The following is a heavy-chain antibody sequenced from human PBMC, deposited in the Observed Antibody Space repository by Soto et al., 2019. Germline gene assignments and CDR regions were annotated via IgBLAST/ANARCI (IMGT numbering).Heavy chain of an antibody. D-gene: IGHD2-21*02. CDR3: AREPGPVGCDSPGWFDP. Sequence: EVQLVESGGGLVQPGGSLRLSCAASGFTFSSYSMNWVRQAPGKGLEWVSYISSSSSTIYYADSVKGRFTISRDNAKNSLYLQMNSLRDEDTAVYYCAREPGPVGCDSPGWFDPWGQGTLVTVSS. CDR1: GFTFSSYS. V-gene: IGHV3-48*02. CDR2: ISSSSSTI. J-gene: IGHJ5*02.